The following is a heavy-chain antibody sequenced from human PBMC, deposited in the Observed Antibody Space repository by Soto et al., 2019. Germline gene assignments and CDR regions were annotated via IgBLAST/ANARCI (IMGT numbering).Heavy chain of an antibody. D-gene: IGHD3-16*01. J-gene: IGHJ4*02. Sequence: QVHLVESGGGVVQPGTSLRLSCVGSGFTFRSYVIHWVRQAPGKGLEWVALTSYDGSNNFYGDSVKGRFTISRDNSRNTVELQMDSLRLEDTALYYYARWGTTGGLDVWGQGTLVSVSS. CDR3: ARWGTTGGLDV. CDR2: TSYDGSNN. V-gene: IGHV3-33*05. CDR1: GFTFRSYV.